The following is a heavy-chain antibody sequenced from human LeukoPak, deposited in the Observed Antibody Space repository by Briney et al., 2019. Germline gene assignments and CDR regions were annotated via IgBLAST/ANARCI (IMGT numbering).Heavy chain of an antibody. D-gene: IGHD5-18*01. CDR3: ARARSSYGYGDAFDI. J-gene: IGHJ3*02. Sequence: GGSLRLSCAASGFTFSSYGMSWVRQAPGKGLEWVSAISGSGGSTYYADSVKGRFTISRDNSKSTLYLQMNSLRAEDTAVYYCARARSSYGYGDAFDIWGQGTMVTVSS. CDR2: ISGSGGST. CDR1: GFTFSSYG. V-gene: IGHV3-23*01.